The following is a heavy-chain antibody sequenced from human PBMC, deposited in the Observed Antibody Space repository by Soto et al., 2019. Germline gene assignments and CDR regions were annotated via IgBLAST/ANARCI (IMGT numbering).Heavy chain of an antibody. J-gene: IGHJ5*02. CDR2: IYYSGST. CDR1: GGSISSGDYY. V-gene: IGHV4-30-4*01. CDR3: ARAMVVTQNWFDP. Sequence: QVQLQESGPGLVKPSQTLSLTCTVSGGSISSGDYYWSWIRQPPGKGLEWIGYIYYSGSTYYNPSLKSRVTISVDTSKNLFSLKLNSVTAADTAVYYCARAMVVTQNWFDPWGQGTLVTVSS. D-gene: IGHD2-21*02.